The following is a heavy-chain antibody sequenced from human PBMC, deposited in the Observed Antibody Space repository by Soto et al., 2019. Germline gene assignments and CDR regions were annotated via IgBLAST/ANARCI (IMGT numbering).Heavy chain of an antibody. J-gene: IGHJ4*02. D-gene: IGHD4-17*01. CDR3: ARTTAVPNTLRSRYFFDY. Sequence: QVQLQESGPGLLKPSETLSLTCSVSGGSVSDKTYYWSWIRQPPGKRLEWIGYVYYSGTTNYNPSLQSRVTSSVDLSKNRFSLRLSSVTTADTALYYCARTTAVPNTLRSRYFFDYWGQGTLVTVSS. V-gene: IGHV4-61*01. CDR2: VYYSGTT. CDR1: GGSVSDKTYY.